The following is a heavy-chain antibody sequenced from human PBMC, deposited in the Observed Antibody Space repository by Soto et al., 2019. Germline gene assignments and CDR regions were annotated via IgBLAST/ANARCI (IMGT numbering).Heavy chain of an antibody. D-gene: IGHD3-10*01. J-gene: IGHJ3*02. CDR1: GFTFSNYE. Sequence: GGSLRLSCAASGFTFSNYEMHWVRQAPGKGLEWVANIKQDGSEKYYVDSVKGRFTISRDNAKNSLYLQMNSLRAEDTAVYYCARATSGGFDIWGQGTMVTVSS. V-gene: IGHV3-7*01. CDR3: ARATSGGFDI. CDR2: IKQDGSEK.